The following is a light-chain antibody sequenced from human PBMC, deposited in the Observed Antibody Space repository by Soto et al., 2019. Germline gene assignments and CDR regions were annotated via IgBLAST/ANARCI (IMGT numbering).Light chain of an antibody. J-gene: IGKJ1*01. CDR2: AAS. V-gene: IGKV1-39*01. CDR3: QQSFSLPQ. Sequence: DIQMTQSPSSLSASVGDRVTITCRASQSIKNYLNWYQQIPGKAPKLLIYAASSLHSGVPSRFSGSGSGTAFVLTITSLQPEDSATYFCQQSFSLPQFGQGTKVEV. CDR1: QSIKNY.